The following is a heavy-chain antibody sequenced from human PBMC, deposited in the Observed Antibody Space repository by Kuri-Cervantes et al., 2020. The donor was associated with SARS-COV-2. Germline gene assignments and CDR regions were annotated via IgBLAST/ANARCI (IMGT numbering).Heavy chain of an antibody. V-gene: IGHV3-7*01. J-gene: IGHJ4*02. Sequence: GESLKISCAASGFTFSSYWMHWVRQAPGKGLEWVANIKQDGSEEFYVDSVKGRFTVSRDNAKKSLFLHMNSLRAEDTAVYYCARASFDFWSGYYTGYFLDYWGQGTLVTVSS. CDR2: IKQDGSEE. CDR3: ARASFDFWSGYYTGYFLDY. D-gene: IGHD3-3*01. CDR1: GFTFSSYW.